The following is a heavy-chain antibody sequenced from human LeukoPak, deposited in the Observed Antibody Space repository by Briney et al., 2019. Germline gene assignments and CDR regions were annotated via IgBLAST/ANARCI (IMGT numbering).Heavy chain of an antibody. CDR2: INPNSGDT. CDR1: GYTFTNYY. J-gene: IGHJ4*02. CDR3: ARGTVGYFDY. D-gene: IGHD4-11*01. V-gene: IGHV1-2*02. Sequence: ASVTVSCKASGYTFTNYYMHWVRQDPGQGLECMGWINPNSGDTNYAQKFQGRVTMTRDTSINSAYMELSRLRSDDTAVYYCARGTVGYFDYWGQGTLVTVSS.